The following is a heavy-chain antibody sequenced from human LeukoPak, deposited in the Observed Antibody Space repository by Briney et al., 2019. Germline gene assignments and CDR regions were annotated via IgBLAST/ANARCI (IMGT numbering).Heavy chain of an antibody. Sequence: GGSLRLSCAASGFTFSSYEMNWVRQAPGKGLEWLSYISSSGSTIYYADSVKGRFTISRDTSNNMLYLQMNSLRAEDTAVYYCARVSESGNSDYWGQGTLVTVSS. J-gene: IGHJ4*02. CDR3: ARVSESGNSDY. CDR1: GFTFSSYE. D-gene: IGHD4-23*01. CDR2: ISSSGSTI. V-gene: IGHV3-48*03.